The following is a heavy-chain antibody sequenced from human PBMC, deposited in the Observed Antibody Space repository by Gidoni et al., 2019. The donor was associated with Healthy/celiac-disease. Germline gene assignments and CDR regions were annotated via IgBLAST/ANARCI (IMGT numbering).Heavy chain of an antibody. D-gene: IGHD3-3*01. CDR3: ARGTLRITIFGVVIIRIDY. CDR1: GFNFSDHY. Sequence: EVQLVESGGGLVQPGGSLRLSCAASGFNFSDHYMAWVRQAPGKGLEWVGRTRNKANSYTTEYAASVKGRFTISRDDSKNSLYLQMNSLKTEDTAVYYCARGTLRITIFGVVIIRIDYWGQGTLVTVSS. J-gene: IGHJ4*02. CDR2: TRNKANSYTT. V-gene: IGHV3-72*01.